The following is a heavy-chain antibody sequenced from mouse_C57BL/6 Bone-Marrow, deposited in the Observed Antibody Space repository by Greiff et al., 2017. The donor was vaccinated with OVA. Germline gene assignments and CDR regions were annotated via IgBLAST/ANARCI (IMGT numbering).Heavy chain of an antibody. Sequence: EVQLQQPGPVLVKPGASVKMSCKASGYTFTDYYMNWVKQSHGKSLEWIGVINPYNGGTSYNQKFKGKATLTVDKSSSTAYMELNSLTSEDSAVYYCARAYGNYVEDDWGQGTTLTVSS. V-gene: IGHV1-19*01. CDR3: ARAYGNYVEDD. CDR1: GYTFTDYY. CDR2: INPYNGGT. J-gene: IGHJ2*01. D-gene: IGHD2-1*01.